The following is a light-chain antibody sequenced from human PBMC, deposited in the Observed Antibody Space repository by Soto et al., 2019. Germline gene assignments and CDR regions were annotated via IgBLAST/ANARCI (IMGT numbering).Light chain of an antibody. V-gene: IGKV1-5*01. CDR2: DAS. Sequence: DIQMTQSPSTLSASVGDRVTITCRASQNVNKWLAWFQQKPGKVPKLLIFDASTLQTGVPSGFGGGGSGTEFTLTISGLQPDDLATYYCQQYNSYSPWTFGPGTKVDSK. CDR3: QQYNSYSPWT. J-gene: IGKJ1*01. CDR1: QNVNKW.